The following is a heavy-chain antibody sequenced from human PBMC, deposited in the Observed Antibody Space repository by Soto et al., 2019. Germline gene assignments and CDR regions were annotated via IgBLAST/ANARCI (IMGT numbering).Heavy chain of an antibody. D-gene: IGHD1-20*01. J-gene: IGHJ4*02. CDR1: GYTFTSYA. Sequence: ASVKVACKASGYTFTSYAMHWVRQAPGQRLEWMGWINAGNGNTKYSQKFQGRVTITRDTSASTAYMELSSLRSEDTAVYYCARGITLPTPLDYWGQGTLVTVSS. V-gene: IGHV1-3*01. CDR2: INAGNGNT. CDR3: ARGITLPTPLDY.